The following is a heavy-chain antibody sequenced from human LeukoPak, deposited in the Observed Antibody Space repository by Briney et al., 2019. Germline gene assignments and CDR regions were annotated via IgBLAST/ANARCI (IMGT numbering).Heavy chain of an antibody. J-gene: IGHJ6*03. V-gene: IGHV4-59*01. CDR1: GGSISSYY. CDR3: ARGATYYDFWSGYYYYYYMDV. Sequence: SETLSLTCTVSGGSISSYYWSWIRQPPGKGLEWIGYIYYSGSTNYNPSLKSRVTISVDTSKNQFSLKLSSVTAADTAVYYCARGATYYDFWSGYYYYYYMDVWGKGTTVTVSS. CDR2: IYYSGST. D-gene: IGHD3-3*01.